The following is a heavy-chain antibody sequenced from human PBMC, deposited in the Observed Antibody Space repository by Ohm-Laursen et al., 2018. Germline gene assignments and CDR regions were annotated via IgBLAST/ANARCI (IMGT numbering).Heavy chain of an antibody. J-gene: IGHJ4*02. CDR1: GSTFSDYY. Sequence: SLRLSCAASGSTFSDYYMSWIRQAPGKGLEWVSYISSSGSTIYYADSVKGRFTISRDNAKNSLYLQMNSLRAEDTAVYYCARDEIRGYSYGYAHYWGQGTLVTVSS. CDR2: ISSSGSTI. V-gene: IGHV3-11*01. D-gene: IGHD5-18*01. CDR3: ARDEIRGYSYGYAHY.